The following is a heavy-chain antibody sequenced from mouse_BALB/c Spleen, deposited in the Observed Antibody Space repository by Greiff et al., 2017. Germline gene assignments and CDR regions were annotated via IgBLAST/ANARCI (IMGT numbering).Heavy chain of an antibody. V-gene: IGHV1-87*01. J-gene: IGHJ3*01. CDR3: ARGDYGYWFAY. CDR2: IYPGDGDT. D-gene: IGHD1-2*01. CDR1: GYTFTSYW. Sequence: QVQLKESGAELARPGASVKLSCKASGYTFTSYWMQWVKQRPGQGLEWIGAIYPGDGDTRYTQKFKGKATLTADKSSSTAYMQLSSLASEDSAVYYCARGDYGYWFAYWGQGTLVTVSA.